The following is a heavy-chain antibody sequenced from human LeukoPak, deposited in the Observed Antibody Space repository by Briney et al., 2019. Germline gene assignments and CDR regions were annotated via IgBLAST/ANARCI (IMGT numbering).Heavy chain of an antibody. CDR1: GGSFSGYY. V-gene: IGHV4-34*01. J-gene: IGHJ5*02. D-gene: IGHD1-1*01. CDR3: ARGIVTGTTNWFDP. Sequence: PSETLSLTCAVYGGSFSGYYWSWIRQPPGKGLEWIGEINHSGSTNYNPSLKSRVTISLDTSKNQFSLKLSSVTAADTALYYCARGIVTGTTNWFDPWGQGTLVTVSS. CDR2: INHSGST.